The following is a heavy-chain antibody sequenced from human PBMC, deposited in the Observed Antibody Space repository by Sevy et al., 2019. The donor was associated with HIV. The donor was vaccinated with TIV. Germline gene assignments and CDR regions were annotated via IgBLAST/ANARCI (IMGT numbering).Heavy chain of an antibody. D-gene: IGHD2-2*01. J-gene: IGHJ5*02. CDR2: ISSSSSYI. CDR1: GFTFSSYS. V-gene: IGHV3-21*01. Sequence: GGSLRLSCAASGFTFSSYSMNWVRQAPGKGLEWVSSISSSSSYIYYADSVKGRFTISRDNAKNSLYLQMNSLRAEDTAGYYCARDRVVPAAKGGWFDPWGQGTLVTVSS. CDR3: ARDRVVPAAKGGWFDP.